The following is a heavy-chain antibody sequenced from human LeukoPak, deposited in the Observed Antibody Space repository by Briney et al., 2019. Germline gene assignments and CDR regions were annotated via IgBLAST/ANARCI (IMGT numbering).Heavy chain of an antibody. Sequence: ASVKVSCKASGYTFTGYYMHWVRQAPGQGLEWMGWINPNSGGTNYAQKFQGRVTMARDTSISTAYMELSRLRSDDTAVYYCARDRVYCSSTSCYGPAYYFDYWGQGTLVTVSS. CDR2: INPNSGGT. V-gene: IGHV1-2*02. CDR3: ARDRVYCSSTSCYGPAYYFDY. CDR1: GYTFTGYY. D-gene: IGHD2-2*01. J-gene: IGHJ4*02.